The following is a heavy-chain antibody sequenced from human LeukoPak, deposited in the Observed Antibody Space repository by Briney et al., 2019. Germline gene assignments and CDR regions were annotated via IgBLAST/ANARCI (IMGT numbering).Heavy chain of an antibody. CDR2: IYYSGRT. Sequence: SETLSLTRAVSGYSISSGYYWGWIRQPPGKGLGWIGSIYYSGRTYYNPSLKSRVTISVDTSTNQSSLKLSSVTAADTAVYYCARQYYYDSSVIDAFDIWGQGTMVTVSS. CDR3: ARQYYYDSSVIDAFDI. V-gene: IGHV4-38-2*01. J-gene: IGHJ3*02. CDR1: GYSISSGYY. D-gene: IGHD3-22*01.